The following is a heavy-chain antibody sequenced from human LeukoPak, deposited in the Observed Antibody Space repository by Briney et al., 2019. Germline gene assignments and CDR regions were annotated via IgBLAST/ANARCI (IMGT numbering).Heavy chain of an antibody. D-gene: IGHD5-18*01. Sequence: SETLSLTCTVSGGSISSYYWSWLRQPPGKGLEWIGYMYTSGSTNYTPSLKSRVTISVDTSKTQFSLKLSSVTAADTAVYYCARSSVSVDTVPFDPWGQGTLVTVSS. V-gene: IGHV4-4*09. J-gene: IGHJ5*02. CDR2: MYTSGST. CDR1: GGSISSYY. CDR3: ARSSVSVDTVPFDP.